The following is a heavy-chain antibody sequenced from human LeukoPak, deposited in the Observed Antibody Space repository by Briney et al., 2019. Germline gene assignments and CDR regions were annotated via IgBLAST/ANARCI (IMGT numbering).Heavy chain of an antibody. Sequence: SETLSLTCTVSGGSISSSSYYWGWIRQPPGKGLEWIGSIYYSGSTYYNPSLKSRVTISVDTSKNQFSLKLSSVTAADTAVYYCARKLANYGLGSYSPHWFDPWGQGTLVTVSS. D-gene: IGHD3-10*01. V-gene: IGHV4-39*01. CDR2: IYYSGST. J-gene: IGHJ5*02. CDR3: ARKLANYGLGSYSPHWFDP. CDR1: GGSISSSSYY.